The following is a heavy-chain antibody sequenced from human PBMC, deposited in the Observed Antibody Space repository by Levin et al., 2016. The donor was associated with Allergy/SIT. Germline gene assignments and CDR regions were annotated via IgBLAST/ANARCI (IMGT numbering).Heavy chain of an antibody. CDR3: ARPSSESSAYDAFDI. V-gene: IGHV1-69*13. CDR2: IIPIFGTA. D-gene: IGHD5-12*01. CDR1: GGTFTNND. Sequence: SVKVSCKASGGTFTNNDINWVRQAPGQGLEWMGSIIPIFGTADYSQKFQGRVTITADESTSTAYMELSSLRSEDTAVYYCARPSSESSAYDAFDIWGQGTMVTVSS. J-gene: IGHJ3*02.